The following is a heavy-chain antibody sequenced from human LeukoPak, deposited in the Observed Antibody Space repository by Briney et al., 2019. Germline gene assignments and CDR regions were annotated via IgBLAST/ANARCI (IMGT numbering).Heavy chain of an antibody. CDR2: IYTSGST. D-gene: IGHD2-2*01. Sequence: SETLSLTCTVSGSSISSYYWSWIRQPAGKGLEWIGRIYTSGSTNYNPSLKSRVTMSVDTSKNQFSLKLSSVTAADTAVYYCARIRYCSSTSCYAGVHWFDPWGQGTLVTVSS. CDR3: ARIRYCSSTSCYAGVHWFDP. V-gene: IGHV4-4*07. CDR1: GSSISSYY. J-gene: IGHJ5*02.